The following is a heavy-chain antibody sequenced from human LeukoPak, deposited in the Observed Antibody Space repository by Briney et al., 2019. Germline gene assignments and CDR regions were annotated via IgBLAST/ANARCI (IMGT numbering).Heavy chain of an antibody. CDR2: ISGSGGST. CDR3: AKEFDDDYGDHFDY. J-gene: IGHJ4*02. Sequence: GGSLRLSCAASGFTFSSYAMSWVRQAPGKGREWVSAISGSGGSTYYADSVKGGVTISRDNYKNTLYLQMNSLRAEDTAVYYCAKEFDDDYGDHFDYWGQGTLVTVSS. V-gene: IGHV3-23*01. D-gene: IGHD4-17*01. CDR1: GFTFSSYA.